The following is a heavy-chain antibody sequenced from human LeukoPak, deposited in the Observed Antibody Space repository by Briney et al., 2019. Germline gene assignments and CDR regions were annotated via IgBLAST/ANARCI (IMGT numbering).Heavy chain of an antibody. Sequence: ASVKVSCKASGYTFTSYVISWVRQAPGQGLEWMGWISAYNGNTNYAQKLQGRVTMTTDTSTSTAYMELRSLRSDDTAVYYCARLRGDIVVVPAELDYWGQGTLVTVSS. CDR1: GYTFTSYV. D-gene: IGHD2-2*01. CDR3: ARLRGDIVVVPAELDY. J-gene: IGHJ4*02. V-gene: IGHV1-18*01. CDR2: ISAYNGNT.